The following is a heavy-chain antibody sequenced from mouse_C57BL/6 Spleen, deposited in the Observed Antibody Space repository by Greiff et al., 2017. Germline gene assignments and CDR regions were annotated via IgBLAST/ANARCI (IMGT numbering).Heavy chain of an antibody. V-gene: IGHV5-4*01. CDR3: AGDNYYGSDYFDY. CDR1: GFTFSSYA. D-gene: IGHD1-1*01. J-gene: IGHJ2*01. Sequence: EVHLVESGGGLVKPGGSLKLSCAASGFTFSSYAMSWVRQTPEKRLEWVATISDGGSYTYYPDNVKGRFTISRDNAKNNLYLQMSHLKSEDTAMYYCAGDNYYGSDYFDYWGQGTTLTVSS. CDR2: ISDGGSYT.